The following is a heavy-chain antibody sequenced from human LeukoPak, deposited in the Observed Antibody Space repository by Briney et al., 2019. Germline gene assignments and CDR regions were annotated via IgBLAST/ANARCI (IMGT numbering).Heavy chain of an antibody. V-gene: IGHV3-23*01. CDR1: GFTFSSYA. D-gene: IGHD3-22*01. Sequence: PGGSLRLSCAASGFTFSSYAMSWVRQAPGKGLEWVSAISGSGGSTYYADSVKGRFTISRDNSKNTLYLQMNSLRAEDTAVYYCAKSPDYYDSRNWFDPWGQGALVTVSS. J-gene: IGHJ5*02. CDR3: AKSPDYYDSRNWFDP. CDR2: ISGSGGST.